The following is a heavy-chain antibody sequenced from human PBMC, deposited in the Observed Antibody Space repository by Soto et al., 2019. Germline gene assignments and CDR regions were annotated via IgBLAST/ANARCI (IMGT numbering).Heavy chain of an antibody. Sequence: EVQLVESGGGLVQPGGSLRLSCAASGFTFSHYWMYWVRQAPGKGLVCVSRISSDGSYASYADSVKGRFTISRDSAKSTLYLQMNSLRAEDMGVYYCARAFDSLVQIAYWGQGTLVTVSS. J-gene: IGHJ4*02. CDR3: ARAFDSLVQIAY. V-gene: IGHV3-74*01. CDR1: GFTFSHYW. D-gene: IGHD3-9*01. CDR2: ISSDGSYA.